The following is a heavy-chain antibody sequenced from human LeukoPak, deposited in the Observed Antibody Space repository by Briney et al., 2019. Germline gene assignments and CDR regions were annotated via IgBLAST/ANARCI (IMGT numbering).Heavy chain of an antibody. J-gene: IGHJ4*02. CDR3: ARDSNYDYIWGSD. CDR1: GFTFSSYS. CDR2: ISSSSSYI. D-gene: IGHD3-16*01. V-gene: IGHV3-21*01. Sequence: PGGSLRLSCAASGFTFSSYSMNWVRQAPGKGLEWVSSISSSSSYIYYADSVKGRFTISRDNAKNSLYLQMNSLRAEDTAVYYCARDSNYDYIWGSDWGQGTLVTVSS.